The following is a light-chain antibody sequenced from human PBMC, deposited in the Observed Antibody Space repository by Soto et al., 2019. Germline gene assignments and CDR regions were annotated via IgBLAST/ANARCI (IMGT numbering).Light chain of an antibody. CDR3: SSYTSSTAYV. V-gene: IGLV2-14*01. CDR1: SSDVGGYNY. Sequence: QSVLTQPASVSGSPGQSITISCTGTSSDVGGYNYVSWYQLHPGKAPKLMVYEVSNRPSGVSNRFSGSKSGNTASLTISGLQAEDEADCYCSSYTSSTAYVFGTGTKVT. J-gene: IGLJ1*01. CDR2: EVS.